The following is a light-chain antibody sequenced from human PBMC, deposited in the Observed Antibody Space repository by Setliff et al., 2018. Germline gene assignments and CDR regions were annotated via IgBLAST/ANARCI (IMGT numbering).Light chain of an antibody. Sequence: VLTQPPSVSGAPGQRVTISCTGSSSNIGAGYDVHWYQQLPGTAPKLLIYGNSNRPSGVPDRFSGSKSGTSASLAITGLQAEDEADYYCQSYDSSLSGSDVFGTGTKGTVL. V-gene: IGLV1-40*01. CDR3: QSYDSSLSGSDV. J-gene: IGLJ1*01. CDR1: SSNIGAGYD. CDR2: GNS.